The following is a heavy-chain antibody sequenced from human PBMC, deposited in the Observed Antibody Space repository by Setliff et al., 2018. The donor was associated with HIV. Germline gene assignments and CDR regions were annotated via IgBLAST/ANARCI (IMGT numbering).Heavy chain of an antibody. D-gene: IGHD6-13*01. CDR3: ARGEQRLVQMGYYLDT. V-gene: IGHV1-69*13. J-gene: IGHJ5*02. Sequence: GASVKVSCKVSGGTLGNYGITWVRQAPGQGLEWMGEVIPLLSTTNYGQKFQGRVTITADESTKTVYMELSSLTSEDTAVYYCARGEQRLVQMGYYLDTWGQGTLVTVSS. CDR2: VIPLLSTT. CDR1: GGTLGNYG.